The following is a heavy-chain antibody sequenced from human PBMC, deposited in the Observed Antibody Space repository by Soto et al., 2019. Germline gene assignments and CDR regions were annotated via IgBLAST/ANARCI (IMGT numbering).Heavy chain of an antibody. Sequence: EVQLVESGGGLMQPGGSLGLSCAASGFTFSSYDMHWVRQVTGKGLEWISTIGTAGDTYYSGSVKGRFTISRENAKNSLYLQMNDLRAGDTAVYYCARGPVRGAIDYWGQGTLVTVSS. CDR3: ARGPVRGAIDY. CDR2: IGTAGDT. J-gene: IGHJ4*02. V-gene: IGHV3-13*01. D-gene: IGHD3-10*01. CDR1: GFTFSSYD.